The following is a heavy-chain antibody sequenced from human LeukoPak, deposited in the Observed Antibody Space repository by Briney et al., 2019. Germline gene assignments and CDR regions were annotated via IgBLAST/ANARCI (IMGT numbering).Heavy chain of an antibody. CDR1: GYTFTSYY. CDR3: AREPRGVEMATSDAFDI. CDR2: INPSGGST. J-gene: IGHJ3*02. Sequence: ASVKVSCTASGYTFTSYYMHWVRQAPGQGLEWMGIINPSGGSTSYAQKFQGRVTMTRDTSTSTVYMELSSLRSEDTAVYYCAREPRGVEMATSDAFDIWGQGTMVTVSS. V-gene: IGHV1-46*01. D-gene: IGHD5-24*01.